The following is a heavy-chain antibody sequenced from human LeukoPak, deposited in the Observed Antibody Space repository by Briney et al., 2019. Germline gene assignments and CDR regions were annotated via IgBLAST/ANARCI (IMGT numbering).Heavy chain of an antibody. D-gene: IGHD5-24*01. CDR2: ISGSGSGGST. Sequence: PGGSLRLSCAASGFTFSSSAMSWVRQAPGKGLEWVSSISGSGSGGSTYYADSVKGRFIISRDNSKNTLYLQMNSLRAEDTAVYYCAKSGYNRFDYWGQGTLVTVSS. J-gene: IGHJ4*02. CDR1: GFTFSSSA. CDR3: AKSGYNRFDY. V-gene: IGHV3-23*01.